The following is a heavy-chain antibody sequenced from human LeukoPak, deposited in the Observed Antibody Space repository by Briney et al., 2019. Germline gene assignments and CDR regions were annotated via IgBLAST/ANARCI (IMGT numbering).Heavy chain of an antibody. CDR1: GFTFSSYS. D-gene: IGHD1-7*01. CDR2: ISSSSSYT. Sequence: GGSLRLSCAASGFTFSSYSMNWVRQAPGKGLEWVSSISSSSSYTYYADSVKGRFTISRDNAKNSLYLQMNSLRAEDTAVYYCARGTPYFQHWGQGTLVTVSS. CDR3: ARGTPYFQH. J-gene: IGHJ1*01. V-gene: IGHV3-21*01.